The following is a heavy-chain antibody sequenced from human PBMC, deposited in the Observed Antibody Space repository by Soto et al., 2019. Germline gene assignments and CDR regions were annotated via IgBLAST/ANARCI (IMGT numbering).Heavy chain of an antibody. CDR3: AKDRYSGSYADAFDI. J-gene: IGHJ3*02. CDR1: GFTFGDYA. CDR2: ISWNSGNI. V-gene: IGHV3-9*01. D-gene: IGHD1-26*01. Sequence: VQLVASGGGLVQPGRSLRLSCAASGFTFGDYAMHWVRQAPGKGLEWVSGISWNSGNIGYADSVKGRFTISRDNAKNALYLQMNSLIGDDTAFYYCAKDRYSGSYADAFDIWGQGTMVTVSS.